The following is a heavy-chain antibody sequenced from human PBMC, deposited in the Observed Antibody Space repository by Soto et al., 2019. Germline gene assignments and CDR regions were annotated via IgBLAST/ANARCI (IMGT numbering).Heavy chain of an antibody. V-gene: IGHV3-30*18. CDR3: AKDYLVVPAIYYYYGMDV. J-gene: IGHJ6*02. Sequence: GGSLRLSCAASGFTFSSYGMHWVRQAPGKGLEWVAVISYNGSNKYYADSVKGRFTISRDNSKNTLYLQMNSLRAEDTAVYYCAKDYLVVPAIYYYYGMDVWGQGTTVTVSS. CDR2: ISYNGSNK. D-gene: IGHD2-2*01. CDR1: GFTFSSYG.